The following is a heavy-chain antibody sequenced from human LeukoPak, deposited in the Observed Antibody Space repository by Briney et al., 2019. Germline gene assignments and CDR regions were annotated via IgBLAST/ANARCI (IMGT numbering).Heavy chain of an antibody. CDR1: GFTFIDYD. CDR2: IGIRGDT. D-gene: IGHD6-19*01. J-gene: IGHJ4*02. V-gene: IGHV3-13*01. Sequence: PGGSLRLSCAASGFTFIDYDMPWVRQVIGKGLEWVSSIGIRGDTHYSGSVKGRFTISRENAESSLYLQMNSLRAEDTAVYYCARGRIQVSGIDESDYWGQGTLVTVSS. CDR3: ARGRIQVSGIDESDY.